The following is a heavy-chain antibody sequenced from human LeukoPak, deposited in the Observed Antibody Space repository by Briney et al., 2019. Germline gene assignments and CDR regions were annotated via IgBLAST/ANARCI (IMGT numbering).Heavy chain of an antibody. CDR2: ISSSSYI. V-gene: IGHV3-21*01. CDR1: GFTFSTYS. J-gene: IGHJ6*02. Sequence: GGSLRLSCAASGFTFSTYSMNWVRQAPGKGLEWVSSISSSSYINYADSVKGRFTISRDNAKNSLYLQTNSLRAEDTAVYYCARERVVAACMDVWGQGTTVTVSS. D-gene: IGHD2-2*01. CDR3: ARERVVAACMDV.